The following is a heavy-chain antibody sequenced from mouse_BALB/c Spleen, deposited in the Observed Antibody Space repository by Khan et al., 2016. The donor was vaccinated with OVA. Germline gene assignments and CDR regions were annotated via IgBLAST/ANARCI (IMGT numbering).Heavy chain of an antibody. CDR2: ISYSGST. V-gene: IGHV3-2*02. CDR3: ASELGRYYAMDY. D-gene: IGHD4-1*01. CDR1: GYSITSDYA. Sequence: EVQLVESGPGLVKPSQSLSLTCTVTGYSITSDYAWNWIRQFPGNKLEWMGYISYSGSTTYNPSLKSRISITRDTSKDKFFLQLKSVTSEDTATYYCASELGRYYAMDYWGQGTSVTVSS. J-gene: IGHJ4*01.